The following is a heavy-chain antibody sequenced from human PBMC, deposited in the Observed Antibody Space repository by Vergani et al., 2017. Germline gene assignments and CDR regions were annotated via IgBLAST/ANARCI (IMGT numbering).Heavy chain of an antibody. J-gene: IGHJ5*02. CDR3: AKEIGRRFCGRASCYEAWFEP. CDR1: GFTFSNYG. Sequence: QVQLVESGGGVVQPGGSLRLSCAASGFTFSNYGIHWVRQAPGKGLEWVTFIRYDGVKIYADSVKGRFTISRDNSKITVYLQMSSLRDEETAVYYCAKEIGRRFCGRASCYEAWFEPWAQGTRVTVSS. CDR2: IRYDGVKI. D-gene: IGHD2-15*01. V-gene: IGHV3-30*02.